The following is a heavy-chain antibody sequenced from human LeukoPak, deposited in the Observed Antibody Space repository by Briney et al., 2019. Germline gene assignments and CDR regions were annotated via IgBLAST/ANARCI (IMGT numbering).Heavy chain of an antibody. D-gene: IGHD3-3*01. CDR1: GGSISSGDYY. V-gene: IGHV4-30-4*08. CDR3: ARDLTIFGVDTTGAFDI. Sequence: PSQTLSLTCTVSGGSISSGDYYWSWIRQPPGKGLEWIGYIYYSGSTYYNPSLKSRVTISVDTSKNQFSLKLGSVTAADTAVYYCARDLTIFGVDTTGAFDIWGQGTMVTVSS. CDR2: IYYSGST. J-gene: IGHJ3*02.